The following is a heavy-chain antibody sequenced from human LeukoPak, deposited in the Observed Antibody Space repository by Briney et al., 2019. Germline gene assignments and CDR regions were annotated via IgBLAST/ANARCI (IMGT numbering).Heavy chain of an antibody. V-gene: IGHV5-51*01. CDR3: ARRVVSSSSHSFDY. J-gene: IGHJ4*02. D-gene: IGHD2-2*01. CDR2: IYPGDSDT. Sequence: GESLKISCQGSEYSFNNYWIAWVRQMPGKGLEWMGIIYPGDSDTRNSPSFQGQVTISADKSTSTAYLQWSSLKASDTAIYYCARRVVSSSSHSFDYWGQGTLVTVSS. CDR1: EYSFNNYW.